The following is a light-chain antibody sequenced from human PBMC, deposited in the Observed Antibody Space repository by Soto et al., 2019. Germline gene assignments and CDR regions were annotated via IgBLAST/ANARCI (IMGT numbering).Light chain of an antibody. CDR3: SSYTSSTTLDVV. J-gene: IGLJ2*01. CDR1: SSDVGGYNY. Sequence: QSALTQPASVSGSPGQSITISCTGTSSDVGGYNYVSWYQQHPGKAPKLMIYDVSNRPSGVSNRFSGCKSGSTASLTISGLQAEDEADYYCSSYTSSTTLDVVFGGGTKLTVL. CDR2: DVS. V-gene: IGLV2-14*01.